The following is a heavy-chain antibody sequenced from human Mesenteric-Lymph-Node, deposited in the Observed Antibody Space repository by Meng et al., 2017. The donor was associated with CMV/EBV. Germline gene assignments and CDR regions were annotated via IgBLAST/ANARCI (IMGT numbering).Heavy chain of an antibody. D-gene: IGHD2/OR15-2a*01. CDR1: GFTFSNFW. J-gene: IGHJ4*02. CDR2: INQDGSQK. V-gene: IGHV3-7*01. CDR3: AKNRGWLIDF. Sequence: GGSLRLSCAASGFTFSNFWMIWVRQAPGKGLECVANINQDGSQKYYVDSVKGRFTISRDNAKNSLYLQMNSLRAEDTAVYYCAKNRGWLIDFWGQGTLVTVSS.